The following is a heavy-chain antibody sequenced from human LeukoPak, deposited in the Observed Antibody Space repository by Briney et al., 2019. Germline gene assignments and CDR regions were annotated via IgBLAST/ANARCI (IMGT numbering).Heavy chain of an antibody. CDR2: IWYDGSDK. CDR1: GFTFSSYW. Sequence: PGGSLRLSCAASGFTFSSYWMSWVRQAPGKGLEWVAVIWYDGSDKYYAESVKGRFTISRDNSNNMLYLQMTSLRAEDTAVYYCARDGGTVNFDYWGQGTLVTVSS. D-gene: IGHD4-17*01. V-gene: IGHV3-33*08. CDR3: ARDGGTVNFDY. J-gene: IGHJ4*02.